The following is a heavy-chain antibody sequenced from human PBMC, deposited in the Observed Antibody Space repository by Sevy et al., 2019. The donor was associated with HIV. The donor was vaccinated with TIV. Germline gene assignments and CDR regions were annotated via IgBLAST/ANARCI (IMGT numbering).Heavy chain of an antibody. J-gene: IGHJ5*02. V-gene: IGHV3-7*01. CDR2: IKQDGTEK. D-gene: IGHD3-22*01. CDR1: GFTFSTYW. Sequence: GGSLRLSCAASGFTFSTYWMSWVRQAPGKGLEWVANIKQDGTEKFYVDSVKGRFTISRDNAKNSLYLQMNSLRAEETAVYYFARSGYDPSGYYYGNWFDPWGQGTLVTVSS. CDR3: ARSGYDPSGYYYGNWFDP.